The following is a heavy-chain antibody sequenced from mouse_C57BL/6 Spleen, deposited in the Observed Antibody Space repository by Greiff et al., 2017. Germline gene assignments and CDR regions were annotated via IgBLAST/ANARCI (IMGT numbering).Heavy chain of an antibody. Sequence: QVQLQQPGAELVMPGPSVKLSCKASGYTFTSYWMHWVKQRPGQGLEWIGEIDPSDSYTNYNQKFKGKSTLTVDKSSSTAYMQLSSLTSEDSAVYYCARRGDYFDYWGQGTTLTVSS. CDR2: IDPSDSYT. CDR3: ARRGDYFDY. J-gene: IGHJ2*01. CDR1: GYTFTSYW. V-gene: IGHV1-69*01.